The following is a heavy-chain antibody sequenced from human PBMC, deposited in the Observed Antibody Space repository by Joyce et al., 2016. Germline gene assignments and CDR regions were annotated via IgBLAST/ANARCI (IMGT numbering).Heavy chain of an antibody. CDR3: AKARDYFYYYGLDV. Sequence: QVHLQESGPGLVRASETLSITCNFSGVSIRGSTHYWGWIRQPPGLGLEWIGSTFYPGSTYFNTALNSRVTISVDTSPNLFSLHLLSVAAADAAVYDYAKARDYFYYYGLDVWGQRATVAVSS. CDR1: GVSIRGSTHY. J-gene: IGHJ6*02. V-gene: IGHV4-39*07. CDR2: TFYPGST.